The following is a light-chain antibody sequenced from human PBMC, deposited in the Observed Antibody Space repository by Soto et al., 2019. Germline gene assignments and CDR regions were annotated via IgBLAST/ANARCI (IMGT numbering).Light chain of an antibody. Sequence: EIVMTQSPANLSVSPGERATLSCRASQSVSSNLAWYQQKPGQAPRLLIYGASTRATGIPARFSGSGSGTEFTLTISSLQSEDFAVYYCQQYNKWPPITFGQGTRLEI. V-gene: IGKV3-15*01. CDR3: QQYNKWPPIT. CDR2: GAS. CDR1: QSVSSN. J-gene: IGKJ5*01.